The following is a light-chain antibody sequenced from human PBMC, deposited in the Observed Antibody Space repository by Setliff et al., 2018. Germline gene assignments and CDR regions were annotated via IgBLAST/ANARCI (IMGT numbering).Light chain of an antibody. CDR3: FSYTSSGSYV. Sequence: QSVLTQPASVSGSPGQSITISCTGSSSDVGGYDYVSWYQHHPGRAPKFMIYDVSKRPSGVSNRFSGSKSGNTASLTISGLQAEDEADYYCFSYTSSGSYVFGSGTKV. CDR1: SSDVGGYDY. J-gene: IGLJ1*01. V-gene: IGLV2-14*03. CDR2: DVS.